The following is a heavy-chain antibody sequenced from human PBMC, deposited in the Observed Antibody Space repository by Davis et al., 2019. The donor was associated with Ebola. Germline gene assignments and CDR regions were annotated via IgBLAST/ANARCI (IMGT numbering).Heavy chain of an antibody. CDR2: ISYDGSNK. V-gene: IGHV3-30-3*01. CDR3: ARPGPCSSTSCFLIY. Sequence: GESLKISCAASGFTFSDYYMSWIRQAPGKGLEWVAVISYDGSNKYYADSVKGRFTISRDNSKNTLYLQMNSLRAEDTAVYYCARPGPCSSTSCFLIYWGQGTLVTVSS. CDR1: GFTFSDYY. D-gene: IGHD2-2*01. J-gene: IGHJ4*02.